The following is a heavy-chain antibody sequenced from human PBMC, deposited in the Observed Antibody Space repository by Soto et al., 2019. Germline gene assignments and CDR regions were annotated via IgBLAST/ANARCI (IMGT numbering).Heavy chain of an antibody. CDR1: GFTFSSYG. Sequence: QVQLVESGGGVVQPGRSLRLSCAASGFTFSSYGMHWVRQAPGKGLEWVAVIWYDGSNKYYADSVKGRFTISRDNSKNTLYLQMNSLRAEDTAVYYCARDWSSGYCSGGSCYPPYYYYYMDVWGKGTTVTVSS. V-gene: IGHV3-33*01. CDR2: IWYDGSNK. D-gene: IGHD2-15*01. J-gene: IGHJ6*03. CDR3: ARDWSSGYCSGGSCYPPYYYYYMDV.